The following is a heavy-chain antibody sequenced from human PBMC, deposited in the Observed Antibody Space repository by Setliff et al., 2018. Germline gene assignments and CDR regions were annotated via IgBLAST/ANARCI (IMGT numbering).Heavy chain of an antibody. Sequence: SVKVSCKASGGSISSYGISWVRQAPGQGLEWMGGTIPVFGTTDYAQKFQGRLMITTVGSTSTAYMELSSLRSEDTAVYYCARGGTTLTSYDYWGQGTLVTVSS. V-gene: IGHV1-69*05. CDR1: GGSISSYG. CDR2: TIPVFGTT. D-gene: IGHD4-4*01. CDR3: ARGGTTLTSYDY. J-gene: IGHJ4*02.